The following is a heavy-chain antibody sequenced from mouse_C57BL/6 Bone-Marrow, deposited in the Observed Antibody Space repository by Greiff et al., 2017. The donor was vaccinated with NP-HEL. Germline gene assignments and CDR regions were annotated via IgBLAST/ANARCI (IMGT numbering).Heavy chain of an antibody. D-gene: IGHD4-1*01. CDR2: INPNNGGT. CDR1: GYTFTDYY. V-gene: IGHV1-26*01. J-gene: IGHJ4*01. Sequence: VQLKQSGPELVKPGASVKISCKASGYTFTDYYMNWVKQSHGKSLEWIGDINPNNGGTSYNQKFKGKATLTVDKSSSTAYMELRSLTSEDSAVYYCARESANWDAMDYWGQGTSVTVSS. CDR3: ARESANWDAMDY.